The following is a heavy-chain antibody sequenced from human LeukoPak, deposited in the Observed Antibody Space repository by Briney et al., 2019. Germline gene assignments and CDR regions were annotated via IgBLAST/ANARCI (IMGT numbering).Heavy chain of an antibody. J-gene: IGHJ6*02. CDR3: ARDKVDSSGRYGMDV. D-gene: IGHD6-19*01. CDR1: GFTFSDYY. V-gene: IGHV3-11*01. Sequence: GGSLRLSCAASGFTFSDYYMSWIRQAPGKGLEWVSYISSSGSTIYYADSVKGRFTISGDNAKNSLYLQMNSLRAEDTAVYYCARDKVDSSGRYGMDVWGQGTTVTVSS. CDR2: ISSSGSTI.